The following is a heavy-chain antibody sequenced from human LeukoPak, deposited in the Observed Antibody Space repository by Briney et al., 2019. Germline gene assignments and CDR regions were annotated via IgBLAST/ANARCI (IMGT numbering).Heavy chain of an antibody. Sequence: SETLSLTCTVSGGSISSGSYYWSWIRQPAGKGLEWIGRIYTSGSTNYNPSLKSRVTISVDTSKNQFSLKLSSVTAADTAVYYCARVLWFGELLSTFDYWGQGTLVTVSS. D-gene: IGHD3-10*01. CDR2: IYTSGST. CDR1: GGSISSGSYY. J-gene: IGHJ4*02. CDR3: ARVLWFGELLSTFDY. V-gene: IGHV4-61*02.